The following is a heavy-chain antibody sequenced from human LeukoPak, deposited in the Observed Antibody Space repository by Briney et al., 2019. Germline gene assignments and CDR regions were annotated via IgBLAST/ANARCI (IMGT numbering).Heavy chain of an antibody. CDR3: ARSTGGWSYFAY. CDR2: IYDSGTT. CDR1: GGSISSNY. D-gene: IGHD6-19*01. Sequence: SETLSLTCTVSGGSISSNYWSWIRQPPWKGLEWIGYIYDSGTTYYNPSLKSRATISEDTSKNQFSLKLSSVTAADTAVYYCARSTGGWSYFAYCGQGTLVTVYS. V-gene: IGHV4-59*01. J-gene: IGHJ4*02.